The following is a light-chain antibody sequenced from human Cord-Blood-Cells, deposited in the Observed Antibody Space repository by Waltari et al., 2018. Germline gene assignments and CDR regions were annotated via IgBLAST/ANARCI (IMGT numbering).Light chain of an antibody. CDR3: QQYNSYSRT. J-gene: IGKJ1*01. V-gene: IGKV1-5*03. CDR2: KAS. Sequence: DIQMTQSPSTLSASVGDRVTITCRASQSISSWLAWYQQKPGKAPKLLIYKASSLESGVPSMFSGSGSGTEFTLTSSSLQPDDFATYYCQQYNSYSRTFGQGTKVEIK. CDR1: QSISSW.